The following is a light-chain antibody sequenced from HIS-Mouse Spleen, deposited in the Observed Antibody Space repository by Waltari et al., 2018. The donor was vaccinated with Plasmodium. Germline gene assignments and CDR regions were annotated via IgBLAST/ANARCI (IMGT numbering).Light chain of an antibody. CDR2: KAS. CDR1: QSISSW. CDR3: QQYNSYQ. V-gene: IGKV1-5*03. J-gene: IGKJ1*01. Sequence: DIQMTQSPSTLSASVGDRVTITCRASQSISSWLAWYKQKPGKAPKPLIYKASSLESGVPSRFSGSGSGTEFTLTISSLQPDDFATYYCQQYNSYQFGQGTKVEIK.